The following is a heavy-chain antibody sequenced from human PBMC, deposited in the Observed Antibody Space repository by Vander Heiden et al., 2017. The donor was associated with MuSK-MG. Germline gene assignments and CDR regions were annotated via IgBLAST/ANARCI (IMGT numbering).Heavy chain of an antibody. J-gene: IGHJ5*02. V-gene: IGHV4-34*01. CDR2: IKHSGST. D-gene: IGHD3-3*01. CDR3: ARGDYDFWSGYLDNWFDP. CDR1: GWSFSGYY. Sequence: QVPLHQWGAGLLKPSETLSLTFSVYGWSFSGYYWSWISQPPGKGLEWIGEIKHSGSTNYNPSLKSRVTISVDTSKNQFSLKLSSVTAADTAVYYCARGDYDFWSGYLDNWFDPWGQGTLVTVSS.